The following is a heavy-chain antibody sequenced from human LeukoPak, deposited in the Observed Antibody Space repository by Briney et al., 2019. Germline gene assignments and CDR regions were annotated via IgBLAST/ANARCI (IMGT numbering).Heavy chain of an antibody. J-gene: IGHJ6*04. CDR2: ISSDGNNT. D-gene: IGHD3-10*01. Sequence: PGGSLRLSCAASGLIFSSYGMHWVPQAPGNGLEWVAVISSDGNNTYYADSVKGRFTISRDNSKNTLYLQMDSLRAEDTAVYYCAKDSGSGRGLYYYGMDVWGKGTTVPVSS. V-gene: IGHV3-30*18. CDR3: AKDSGSGRGLYYYGMDV. CDR1: GLIFSSYG.